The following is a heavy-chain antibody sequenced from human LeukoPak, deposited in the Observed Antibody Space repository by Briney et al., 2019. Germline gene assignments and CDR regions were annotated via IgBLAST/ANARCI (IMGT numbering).Heavy chain of an antibody. CDR2: IYHSGST. CDR1: GGSISSSNW. D-gene: IGHD1-26*01. CDR3: ARVSGSYRGGWFDP. V-gene: IGHV4-4*02. J-gene: IGHJ5*02. Sequence: PSETLSLTCAVSGGSISSSNWWSWVRQPPGKGLEWIGEIYHSGSTNYNPSLKSRVTISVDKSKNQFSLKLSSVTAADTAVYYCARVSGSYRGGWFDPWGQGTLVTVSS.